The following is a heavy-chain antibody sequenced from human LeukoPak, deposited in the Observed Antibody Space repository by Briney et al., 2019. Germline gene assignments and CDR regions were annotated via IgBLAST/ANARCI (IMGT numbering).Heavy chain of an antibody. CDR1: GFTFSSYG. Sequence: QSGGSLRLSCAASGFTFSSYGMHWVRQAPGKGLEWVAVISYDGSNKYYADSVKGRFTISRDNSKNTLYLQMNSLRAEDTAVYYCAKGSPHYYGSGSYYRYFDYWGQGTLVTVSS. V-gene: IGHV3-30*18. CDR3: AKGSPHYYGSGSYYRYFDY. D-gene: IGHD3-10*01. CDR2: ISYDGSNK. J-gene: IGHJ4*02.